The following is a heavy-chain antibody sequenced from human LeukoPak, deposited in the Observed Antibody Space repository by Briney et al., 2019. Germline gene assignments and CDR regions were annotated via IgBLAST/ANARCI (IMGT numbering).Heavy chain of an antibody. J-gene: IGHJ4*02. CDR2: IYHSGST. CDR3: ARAWEMATILFDY. Sequence: SETLSLTCAVYGGSFSGYYWSWIRQPPGKGLEWIGSIYHSGSTYYNPSLKSRVTISVDTSKNQFSLKLSSVTAADTAVYYCARAWEMATILFDYWGQGTLVTVSS. CDR1: GGSFSGYY. V-gene: IGHV4-34*01. D-gene: IGHD5-24*01.